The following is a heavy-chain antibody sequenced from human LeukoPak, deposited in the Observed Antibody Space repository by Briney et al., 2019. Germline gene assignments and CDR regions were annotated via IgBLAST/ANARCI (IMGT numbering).Heavy chain of an antibody. Sequence: GGSLRLSCAASGFTFSSHGMSWARQAPGKGLEWVSAISGSGGSTYYEDSVKGRFTISRDNSKSTPYLQMNSLRAEDTAVYYCAKDRGPLEQPRSKPDYWGQGTLVTVSS. D-gene: IGHD1-14*01. V-gene: IGHV3-23*01. CDR1: GFTFSSHG. CDR3: AKDRGPLEQPRSKPDY. J-gene: IGHJ4*02. CDR2: ISGSGGST.